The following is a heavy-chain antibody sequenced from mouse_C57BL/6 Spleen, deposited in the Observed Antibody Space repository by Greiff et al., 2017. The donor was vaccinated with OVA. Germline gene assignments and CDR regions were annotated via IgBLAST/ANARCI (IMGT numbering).Heavy chain of an antibody. CDR2: IDPADGDT. Sequence: EVQLHQPGAELVKPGASVKLSCTASGFNIKDYYMHWVKQRTEQGLEWIGRIDPADGDTKYAPKFQGKATITVDTSSNTAYLQLSSLTSEDTAVYYSARADSIGVAYWGQGTLVTVSA. J-gene: IGHJ3*01. V-gene: IGHV14-2*01. CDR3: ARADSIGVAY. CDR1: GFNIKDYY. D-gene: IGHD2-14*01.